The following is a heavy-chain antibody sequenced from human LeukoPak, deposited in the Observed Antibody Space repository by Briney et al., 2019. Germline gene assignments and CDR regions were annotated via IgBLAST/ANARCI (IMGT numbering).Heavy chain of an antibody. CDR2: SSWNSGSI. CDR1: GFTFDDYA. CDR3: AKDDQGRGGEMYYYYGMDV. J-gene: IGHJ6*02. D-gene: IGHD2-2*01. V-gene: IGHV3-9*01. Sequence: GGSLRLSCAASGFTFDDYAMHWVRQAPGKGLEWVSGSSWNSGSIGYADSVKGRFTISRDNAKNSLYLQMDSLRAEDTALYYCAKDDQGRGGEMYYYYGMDVWGQGSTVTVSS.